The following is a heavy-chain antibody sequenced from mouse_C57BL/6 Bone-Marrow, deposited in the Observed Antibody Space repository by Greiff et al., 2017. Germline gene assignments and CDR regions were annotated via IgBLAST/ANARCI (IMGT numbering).Heavy chain of an antibody. V-gene: IGHV1-82*01. CDR3: ARRGDGSSYDWFAY. CDR1: GYAFSSSW. J-gene: IGHJ3*01. Sequence: QVQLQQSGPELVKPGASVKISCKASGYAFSSSWMNWVKQRPGKGLEWIGRIYPGDGDTNYNGKFKGKATLTADKSSSTAYMQLSSLTSEVSAVYFWARRGDGSSYDWFAYWGQGTLVTVSA. CDR2: IYPGDGDT. D-gene: IGHD1-1*01.